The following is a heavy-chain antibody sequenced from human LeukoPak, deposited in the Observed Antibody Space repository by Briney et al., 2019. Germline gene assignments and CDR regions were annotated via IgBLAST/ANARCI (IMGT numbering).Heavy chain of an antibody. V-gene: IGHV3-23*01. Sequence: GGSLRLSCAASGFTFSSYGMSWVRQAPGKGLEWVSAISGSGGSTYYADSVKGRFTISRDNSKNTLHLQMNSLRAEDTAVYYCAKARNIYYDTPGYFDYWGQGTLVTVSS. CDR3: AKARNIYYDTPGYFDY. D-gene: IGHD3-22*01. CDR2: ISGSGGST. J-gene: IGHJ4*02. CDR1: GFTFSSYG.